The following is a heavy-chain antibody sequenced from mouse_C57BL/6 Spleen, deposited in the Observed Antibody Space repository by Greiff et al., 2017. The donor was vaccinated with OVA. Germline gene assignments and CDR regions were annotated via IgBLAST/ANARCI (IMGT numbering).Heavy chain of an antibody. CDR2: IDPSASYT. Sequence: VQLQQPGPGLVIPRASVKLSCNAPGYTFTSYWLHRVKQRHGQCLEWIGEIDPSASYTNYNQKFKGMSTLTVDKSSSTAYMQLCSLTSDDSAVYYCAKHGDLHPWAMRHWGQLTPATVSP. V-gene: IGHV1-69*01. CDR3: AKHGDLHPWAMRH. CDR1: GYTFTSYW. J-gene: IGHJ4*01.